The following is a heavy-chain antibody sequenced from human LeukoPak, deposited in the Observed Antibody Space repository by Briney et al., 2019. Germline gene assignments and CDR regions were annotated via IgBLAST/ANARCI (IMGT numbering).Heavy chain of an antibody. D-gene: IGHD6-13*01. V-gene: IGHV4-39*01. CDR2: IYYSGST. J-gene: IGHJ5*02. CDR3: ARSSGYSSSGGLNWFDT. Sequence: SETLSLTCTVSGGSISSSSYYWVWIRQPPGKGLEWIGSIYYSGSTYYNPSLKSRVTISVDTSKNQFSLKLSSVTAADTAVYYCARSSGYSSSGGLNWFDTWGQGSVVTVSS. CDR1: GGSISSSSYY.